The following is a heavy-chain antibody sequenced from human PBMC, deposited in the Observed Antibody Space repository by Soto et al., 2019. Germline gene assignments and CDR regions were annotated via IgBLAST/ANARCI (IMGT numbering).Heavy chain of an antibody. Sequence: QVQLVESGGGVVQPGRSLRLSCAASGFTFNFFAMHWVRQAPGKGLEWVAAVSKDGSNTYYADSVKGRFTISRDNPKNTLYLQMNSLRVEDTAVYYCARDIWWEPGVDAFHIWGQGTMVTLSP. D-gene: IGHD1-26*01. CDR3: ARDIWWEPGVDAFHI. CDR2: VSKDGSNT. CDR1: GFTFNFFA. V-gene: IGHV3-30-3*01. J-gene: IGHJ3*02.